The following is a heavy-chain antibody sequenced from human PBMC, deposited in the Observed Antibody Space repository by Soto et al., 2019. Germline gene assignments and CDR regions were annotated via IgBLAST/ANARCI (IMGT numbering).Heavy chain of an antibody. CDR3: ARRDNWNYPGAFDI. J-gene: IGHJ3*02. CDR1: GYSFTSYW. D-gene: IGHD1-7*01. Sequence: PGESLKISCKGSGYSFTSYWISWVRQMPGKGLEWMGRIDPSDSYTKYSPSFQGHVTISADKSISTAYLLWSSLKASDTAMYYCARRDNWNYPGAFDIWGQGTMVTVSS. CDR2: IDPSDSYT. V-gene: IGHV5-10-1*01.